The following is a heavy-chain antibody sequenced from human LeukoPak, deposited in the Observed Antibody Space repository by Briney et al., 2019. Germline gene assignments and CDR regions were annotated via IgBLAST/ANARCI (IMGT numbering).Heavy chain of an antibody. J-gene: IGHJ4*02. CDR3: AEDANYFDSSGYLIPFDY. V-gene: IGHV3-23*01. CDR1: GFTFSRFA. Sequence: PGGSLRLSCAPSGFTFSRFAMSWVPQAAGRALEWVSSITGSDGTTYYAESVEGRFTISRDNSKNILYLQMNSLRADDTAVYYCAEDANYFDSSGYLIPFDYWGQGTLVTVSS. CDR2: ITGSDGTT. D-gene: IGHD3-22*01.